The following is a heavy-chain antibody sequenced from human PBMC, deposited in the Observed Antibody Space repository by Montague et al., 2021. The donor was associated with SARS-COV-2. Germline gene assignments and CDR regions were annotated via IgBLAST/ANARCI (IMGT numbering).Heavy chain of an antibody. J-gene: IGHJ6*02. V-gene: IGHV3-33*01. CDR3: ARLYYYGSGRRMGYYYYGMDV. CDR1: GFTFSSYG. Sequence: SLRLSCAASGFTFSSYGMHWARQAPGKGLEWVAVIWYDGSNKYYADSVKGRFTISRDNSKNTLYLQMNSLRAEDTAVYYCARLYYYGSGRRMGYYYYGMDVWGQGTLVTVSS. CDR2: IWYDGSNK. D-gene: IGHD3-10*01.